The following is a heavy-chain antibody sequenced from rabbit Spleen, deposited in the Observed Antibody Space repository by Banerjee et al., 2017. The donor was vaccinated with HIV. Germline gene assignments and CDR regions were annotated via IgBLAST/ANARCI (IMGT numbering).Heavy chain of an antibody. CDR2: IYGGSSGQS. Sequence: QEQLEESGGDLVKPGGTLTLTCTASGFSFSNTYYICWVRQAPGKGLEWIACIYGGSSGQSYYASWANARFTISKTSSTTVTLQMTSLTAADTATYFCARAFGYAAYTNDGNGFNLWGPGTLVTVS. CDR1: GFSFSNTYY. D-gene: IGHD6-1*01. CDR3: ARAFGYAAYTNDGNGFNL. J-gene: IGHJ4*01. V-gene: IGHV1S45*01.